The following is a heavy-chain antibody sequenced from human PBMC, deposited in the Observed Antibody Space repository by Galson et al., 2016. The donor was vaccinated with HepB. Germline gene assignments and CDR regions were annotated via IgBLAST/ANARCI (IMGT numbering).Heavy chain of an antibody. J-gene: IGHJ4*02. V-gene: IGHV3-9*02. Sequence: SLRLSCAASGFSPAEYAIHWVRQAPGKGLEWVSGISWNGRTLGYADSVKGRFTISKDYAKNSLYLQMNSLRPEDTALYYCAKDKTSGYSSGWYYFDYWGQGTLVTVSS. D-gene: IGHD6-19*01. CDR3: AKDKTSGYSSGWYYFDY. CDR1: GFSPAEYA. CDR2: ISWNGRTL.